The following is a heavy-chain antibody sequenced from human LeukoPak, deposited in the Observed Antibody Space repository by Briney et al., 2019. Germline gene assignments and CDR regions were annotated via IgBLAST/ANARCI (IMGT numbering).Heavy chain of an antibody. CDR2: IRYDGSNK. J-gene: IGHJ4*02. CDR1: GFTFSSYG. Sequence: PGGSLRLSCAASGFTFSSYGMHWVRQAPGKGLEWVAFIRYDGSNKYYADSVKGRFTISRDNAKNSLYLQMNSLRAEDMALYYCAKDHSSSWPRGLFDYWGQGTLVTVSS. CDR3: AKDHSSSWPRGLFDY. D-gene: IGHD6-13*01. V-gene: IGHV3-30*02.